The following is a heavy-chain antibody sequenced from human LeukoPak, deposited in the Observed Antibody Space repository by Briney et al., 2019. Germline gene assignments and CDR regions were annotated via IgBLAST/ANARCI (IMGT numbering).Heavy chain of an antibody. CDR2: ISHNGSYN. CDR3: AKDGSSGWFFDY. V-gene: IGHV3-30*02. Sequence: GGSLRLSCVASGFTFSTYGMHWVRQAPGKGLEWVSCISHNGSYNYCADSVKGRLSVSRDNSNNTLYLQMNTLRPEDTAVYYCAKDGSSGWFFDYWGQGTPVTVSS. J-gene: IGHJ4*02. D-gene: IGHD6-19*01. CDR1: GFTFSTYG.